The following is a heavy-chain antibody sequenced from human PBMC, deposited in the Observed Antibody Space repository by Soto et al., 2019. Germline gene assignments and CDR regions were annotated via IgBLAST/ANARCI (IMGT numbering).Heavy chain of an antibody. V-gene: IGHV3-30*18. Sequence: QVQLVESGGGVVQPGRSLRLSCAASGFTFSSYGMHWVRQAPGKGLERVAVISYDGSNKYYADSVKGRFTISRDNSKKTLYLQMNSLRAEDTAVYYCAKDRDSWSPWLDCDYWGQGTLVTVSS. J-gene: IGHJ4*02. D-gene: IGHD3-22*01. CDR1: GFTFSSYG. CDR3: AKDRDSWSPWLDCDY. CDR2: ISYDGSNK.